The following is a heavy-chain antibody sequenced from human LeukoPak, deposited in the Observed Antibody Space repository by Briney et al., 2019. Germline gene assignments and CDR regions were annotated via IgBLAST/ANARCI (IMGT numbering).Heavy chain of an antibody. Sequence: PGGSLRLSCAASGFTFTNYWMSWLRQAPGKGLEGVASIRQDGSETYYVDSVKGRFTISRDNAKNSLYLQMNSLRAEDTAMYFCARDGGYCGAGSCYDYWGQGTLVTVSS. D-gene: IGHD2-15*01. CDR1: GFTFTNYW. CDR2: IRQDGSET. J-gene: IGHJ4*02. CDR3: ARDGGYCGAGSCYDY. V-gene: IGHV3-7*01.